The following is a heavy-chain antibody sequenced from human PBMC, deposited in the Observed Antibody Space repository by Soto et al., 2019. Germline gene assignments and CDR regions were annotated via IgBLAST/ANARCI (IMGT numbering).Heavy chain of an antibody. D-gene: IGHD6-19*01. Sequence: SGPTLVNPTQTLTLTCTFSGFSLTTSGVAVGWIRQPPGKALEWLALIYWSDDERYSPSLKSRLTITKDTSKNQVVLTMTNMNPVDTGTYYCAHRPQSSGWYYEYFQHWGQGTLVTVSS. V-gene: IGHV2-5*01. CDR2: IYWSDDE. J-gene: IGHJ1*01. CDR3: AHRPQSSGWYYEYFQH. CDR1: GFSLTTSGVA.